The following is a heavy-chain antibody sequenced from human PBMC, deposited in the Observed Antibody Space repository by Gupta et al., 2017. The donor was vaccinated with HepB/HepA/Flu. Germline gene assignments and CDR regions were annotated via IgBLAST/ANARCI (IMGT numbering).Heavy chain of an antibody. CDR3: AREDVVVPAARLYYYYMDV. J-gene: IGHJ6*03. V-gene: IGHV3-20*04. CDR1: GFTFDDYG. Sequence: PGGSLRLSCAASGFTFDDYGMSWVRQAPGKGLEWVSGINWNGGSTGYADSVKGRFTISRDNAKNSLYLQMNSLRAEDTALYYCAREDVVVPAARLYYYYMDVWGKGTTVTVSS. D-gene: IGHD2-2*01. CDR2: INWNGGST.